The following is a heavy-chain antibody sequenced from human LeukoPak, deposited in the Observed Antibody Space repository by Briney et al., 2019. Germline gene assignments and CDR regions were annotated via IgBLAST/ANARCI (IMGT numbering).Heavy chain of an antibody. CDR3: AREAYGSGSYYNWFDP. D-gene: IGHD3-10*01. V-gene: IGHV4-34*01. Sequence: SETLSLTCAVYGGSFSGYYWSWIRQPPGKGLEWIGEINHSGSTNYNPSLKSRVTISVDTSKSQFSLKLSSVTAADTAVYYCAREAYGSGSYYNWFDPWGQGTLVTVSS. J-gene: IGHJ5*02. CDR1: GGSFSGYY. CDR2: INHSGST.